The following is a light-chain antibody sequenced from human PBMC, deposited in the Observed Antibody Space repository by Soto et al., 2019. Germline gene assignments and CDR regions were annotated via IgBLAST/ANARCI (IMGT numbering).Light chain of an antibody. Sequence: DIQMTQSPSSLSASIGDRVSFTCQASQDISKFLNWYQHKPGQAPSLLIYDASKSHFGVPSRFSGSGFGTDFTLTISSLQREDFATYYCQQSHITQYSFGQGTKVDIK. CDR3: QQSHITQYS. J-gene: IGKJ2*03. CDR2: DAS. V-gene: IGKV1-39*01. CDR1: QDISKF.